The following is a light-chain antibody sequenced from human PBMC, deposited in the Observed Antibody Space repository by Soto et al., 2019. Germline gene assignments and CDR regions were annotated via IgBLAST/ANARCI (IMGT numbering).Light chain of an antibody. J-gene: IGLJ2*01. CDR2: DND. CDR3: GTWDNTMYAGL. Sequence: QSVLTQPPSISAAPGQPVTISCSGSSSNIGKNFVSWYQQVPGTAPKLLIYDNDKRPSGIPDRYFGSRIDTSATLTITGLQTGDEADYYCGTWDNTMYAGLFGGGTKLTVL. CDR1: SSNIGKNF. V-gene: IGLV1-51*01.